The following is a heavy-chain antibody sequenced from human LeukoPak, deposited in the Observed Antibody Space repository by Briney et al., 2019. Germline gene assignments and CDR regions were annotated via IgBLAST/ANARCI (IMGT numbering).Heavy chain of an antibody. CDR1: GFTFSSYG. CDR2: ISGSGGST. V-gene: IGHV3-23*01. J-gene: IGHJ4*02. Sequence: GGSLRLSCAASGFTFSSYGMSWVRQAPGKGLEGVSAISGSGGSTYYADSMKGRFTISRDNSKTTLYLQMNSLRAEDTAVYYCAKTLGYCSGGSCYSGVIDYWGQGTLVTVSS. D-gene: IGHD2-15*01. CDR3: AKTLGYCSGGSCYSGVIDY.